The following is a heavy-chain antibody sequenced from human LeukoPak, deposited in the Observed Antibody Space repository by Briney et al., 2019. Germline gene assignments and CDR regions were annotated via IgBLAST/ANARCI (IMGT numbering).Heavy chain of an antibody. CDR2: IYYSGST. J-gene: IGHJ3*02. V-gene: IGHV4-59*11. D-gene: IGHD3-22*01. CDR3: ARDYYDTYAFDI. Sequence: PSETLSLTCTVSGGSISSHYWSWIRQPPGKGLEWIGYIYYSGSTNYNPSLKSRVTISVDTSKNQFSLKLSSVTAADTAVYYCARDYYDTYAFDIWGQGTMVTVSS. CDR1: GGSISSHY.